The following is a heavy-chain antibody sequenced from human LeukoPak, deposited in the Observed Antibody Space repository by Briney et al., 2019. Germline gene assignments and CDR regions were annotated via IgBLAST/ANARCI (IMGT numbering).Heavy chain of an antibody. Sequence: GGSLRLSCAASGFTFSDYYMSWIRQAPGKGLEWVSAISGSGGSTYYADSVKGRFTISRDNSKNTLYLQMNSLRAEDTAVYYCAKEGHYYDAFDIWGQGTMVTVSS. V-gene: IGHV3-23*01. CDR2: ISGSGGST. D-gene: IGHD3-10*01. CDR1: GFTFSDYY. J-gene: IGHJ3*02. CDR3: AKEGHYYDAFDI.